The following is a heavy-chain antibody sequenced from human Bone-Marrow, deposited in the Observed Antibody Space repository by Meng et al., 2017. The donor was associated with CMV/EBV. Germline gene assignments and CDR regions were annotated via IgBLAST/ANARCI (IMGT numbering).Heavy chain of an antibody. J-gene: IGHJ4*02. CDR1: GYTFTSYY. CDR3: ARDLKYCTNGVCYTFDY. V-gene: IGHV1-46*01. Sequence: ASVKVSCKASGYTFTSYYMHWVRQAPGQGLEWMGIINPSGGSTSYAQKFQGRVTMTRDTSTSTVYMELSSLRSEDTAVYYCARDLKYCTNGVCYTFDYWGQGTLVTVYS. CDR2: INPSGGST. D-gene: IGHD2-8*01.